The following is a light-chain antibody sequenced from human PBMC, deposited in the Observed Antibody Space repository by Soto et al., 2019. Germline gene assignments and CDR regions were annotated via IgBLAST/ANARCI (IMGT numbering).Light chain of an antibody. Sequence: DIQMTQSPSSLSASVGDRVTITCRASQDISVYLAWYQQKPGNVPKLLIYSASTLQSGVPSRFSGSGSGTDFTLTISSLQPEDGATYFCQTFNTAPLTFGQGTRLEIK. CDR2: SAS. V-gene: IGKV1-27*01. CDR3: QTFNTAPLT. CDR1: QDISVY. J-gene: IGKJ5*01.